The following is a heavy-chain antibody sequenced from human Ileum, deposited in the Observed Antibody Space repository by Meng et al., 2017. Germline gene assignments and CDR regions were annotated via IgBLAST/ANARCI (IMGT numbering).Heavy chain of an antibody. D-gene: IGHD3-10*01. J-gene: IGHJ6*02. Sequence: GESLKISCAASGFTFSSYEMNWVRQAPGKGLEWVSYISSSGSTIYYADSVKGRFTISRDNAKNSLYLQMNSLRAEDTAVYYCARYGSGSYYYYYYGMDVWGQGTTVTVSS. CDR3: ARYGSGSYYYYYYGMDV. V-gene: IGHV3-48*03. CDR1: GFTFSSYE. CDR2: ISSSGSTI.